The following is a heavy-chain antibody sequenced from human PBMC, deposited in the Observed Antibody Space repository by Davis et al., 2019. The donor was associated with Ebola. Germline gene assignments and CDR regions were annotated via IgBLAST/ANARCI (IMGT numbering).Heavy chain of an antibody. CDR2: IYDSGRT. V-gene: IGHV4-59*11. CDR3: VRFGYGAY. D-gene: IGHD3-22*01. Sequence: PSETLSPTCTVSGVSISSHYWNWVRQPPGKGLEWIGIIYDSGRTNYNPSLKSRVTISADTSKNQFSLKLTSVTAADTAVYYCVRFGYGAYWGQGTLVTVSS. CDR1: GVSISSHY. J-gene: IGHJ4*02.